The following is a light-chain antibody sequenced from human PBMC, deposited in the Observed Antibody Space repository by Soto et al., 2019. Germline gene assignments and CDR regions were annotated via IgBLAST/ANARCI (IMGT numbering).Light chain of an antibody. CDR1: QGISSY. V-gene: IGKV1-9*01. Sequence: DIQLTQSPSFLSASVGDRVTITCRASQGISSYLAWYQQKPGKAPNLLIYAASTLQSGVPSRFSGSGSGTEFTLTISSLQPEDFTTYYCQQPNSYPRTFGQGTKVEIK. J-gene: IGKJ1*01. CDR2: AAS. CDR3: QQPNSYPRT.